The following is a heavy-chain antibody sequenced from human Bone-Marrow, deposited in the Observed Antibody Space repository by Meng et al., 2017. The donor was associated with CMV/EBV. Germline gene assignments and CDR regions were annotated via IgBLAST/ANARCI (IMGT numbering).Heavy chain of an antibody. V-gene: IGHV3-30*04. CDR1: GFTFSSYA. D-gene: IGHD6-6*01. CDR2: ISYDGSNK. Sequence: GGSLRLSCAASGFTFSSYAMHWVRQAPGKGLEWVAVISYDGSNKYYADSVKGRFTISRDNSKNTLYLQMNSLKPEDTAVYYCAKDRTARPSYYFDYWGQGTLVTVSS. CDR3: AKDRTARPSYYFDY. J-gene: IGHJ4*02.